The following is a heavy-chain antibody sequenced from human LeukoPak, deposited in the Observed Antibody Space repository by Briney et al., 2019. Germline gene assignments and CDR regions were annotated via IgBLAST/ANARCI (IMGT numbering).Heavy chain of an antibody. CDR1: GFTFNDHY. CDR2: IRKKANSYTT. V-gene: IGHV3-72*01. D-gene: IGHD1-7*01. Sequence: QPGGSLRLSCAASGFTFNDHYMDWVRQAPGQGLEWVGCIRKKANSYTTEYAASVKGRFTISRDDSRNSLYLQMNSLKTEDTAVYYCARVPGTTFLLSYMDVWGKGTTVTVSS. CDR3: ARVPGTTFLLSYMDV. J-gene: IGHJ6*03.